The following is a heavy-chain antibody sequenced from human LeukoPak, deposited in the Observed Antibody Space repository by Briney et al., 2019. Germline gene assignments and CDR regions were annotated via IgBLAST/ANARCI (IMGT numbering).Heavy chain of an antibody. D-gene: IGHD1-26*01. J-gene: IGHJ4*02. CDR1: GFTFSSYG. Sequence: PGGSLRLSCAASGFTFSSYGMSWVRQAPGKGLEWVSAISGSGGSTYYADSVKGRFTISRDNSKNTLYLQMNSLRTEDTALYYCVKDGLTGDFDYWGQGTLVTVSS. V-gene: IGHV3-23*01. CDR3: VKDGLTGDFDY. CDR2: ISGSGGST.